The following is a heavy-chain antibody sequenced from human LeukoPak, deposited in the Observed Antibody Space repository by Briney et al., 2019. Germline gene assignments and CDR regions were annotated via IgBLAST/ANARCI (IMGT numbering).Heavy chain of an antibody. Sequence: GGSLRLSCAASGFTVSSYWMSWVRQAPGEGLEWVACIHQNGGTEYYVDSVKGRFAISRDNTKNSLYLQMNSLTIEDTAVYYCAGDLSSGDAYWGQGTLVTVSS. D-gene: IGHD6-25*01. CDR1: GFTVSSYW. CDR3: AGDLSSGDAY. CDR2: IHQNGGTE. V-gene: IGHV3-7*03. J-gene: IGHJ4*02.